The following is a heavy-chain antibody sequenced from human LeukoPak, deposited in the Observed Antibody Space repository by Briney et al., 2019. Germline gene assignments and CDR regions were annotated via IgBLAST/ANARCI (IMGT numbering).Heavy chain of an antibody. Sequence: SETLSLTCTVSGGSISSNNYYWGWIRQPPGKGLEWIGSIYYSGSTYYYPSLKSRVTISVDTSKNQFSLKLSSVTAADTAVYYCARQKGVVAATFDYWGQGTLVTVSS. CDR1: GGSISSNNYY. D-gene: IGHD2-15*01. J-gene: IGHJ4*02. CDR2: IYYSGST. V-gene: IGHV4-39*01. CDR3: ARQKGVVAATFDY.